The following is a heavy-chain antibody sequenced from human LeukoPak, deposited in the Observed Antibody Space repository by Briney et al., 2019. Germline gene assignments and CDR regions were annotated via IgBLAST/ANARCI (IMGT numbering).Heavy chain of an antibody. V-gene: IGHV4-61*01. D-gene: IGHD5-18*01. CDR3: ARDDTYGWFDP. CDR1: GGSVSSGSYY. J-gene: IGHJ5*02. Sequence: PSETLPLTCTVSGGSVSSGSYYWSWIRQPPGKGLEWIGYIYYSGSTNYNPSLKSRVTISVDTSKNQFSLKLSSVTAADTAVYYCARDDTYGWFDPWGQGTLVTVSS. CDR2: IYYSGST.